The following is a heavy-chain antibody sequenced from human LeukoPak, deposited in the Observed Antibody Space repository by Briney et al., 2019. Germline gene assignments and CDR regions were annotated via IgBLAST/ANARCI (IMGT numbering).Heavy chain of an antibody. CDR2: ISWNSGSI. D-gene: IGHD3-9*01. J-gene: IGHJ4*02. V-gene: IGHV3-9*01. Sequence: GGSLRLSCAASGFTLTNAWMNWVRQAPGKGLEWVSGISWNSGSIGYADSVKGRFTISRDNAKNSLYLQMNSLRAEDTALYYCAKDLYYDILTGYLDYWGQGTLVTVSS. CDR3: AKDLYYDILTGYLDY. CDR1: GFTLTNAW.